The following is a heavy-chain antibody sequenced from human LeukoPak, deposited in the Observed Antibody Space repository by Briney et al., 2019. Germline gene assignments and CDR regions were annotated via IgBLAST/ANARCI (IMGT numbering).Heavy chain of an antibody. J-gene: IGHJ5*02. CDR2: ISPYNGNT. CDR3: ASSSIAPHRGWFDP. V-gene: IGHV1-18*01. CDR1: GYTFTRYG. D-gene: IGHD6-6*01. Sequence: ASVKVSCKASGYTFTRYGISWVRQAPGQGLEWMGWISPYNGNTNYAQKLQGRVTMTTDTSTSTAYMELRSLRSDDTAVYYCASSSIAPHRGWFDPWGQGTLVTVSS.